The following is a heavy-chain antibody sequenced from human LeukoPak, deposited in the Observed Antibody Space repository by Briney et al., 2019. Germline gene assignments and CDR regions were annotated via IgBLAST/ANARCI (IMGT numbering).Heavy chain of an antibody. CDR2: INPNSGGT. J-gene: IGHJ4*02. D-gene: IGHD3-22*01. Sequence: GASVKVSCKASGYTFTGYYMHWVRQAPGQGGEWMGWINPNSGGTNYAQKFQGRVTMTRDTSISTAYMELSRLRSDDTAVYYCARLRTMIGYYFDYWGQGTLVTVSS. CDR1: GYTFTGYY. CDR3: ARLRTMIGYYFDY. V-gene: IGHV1-2*02.